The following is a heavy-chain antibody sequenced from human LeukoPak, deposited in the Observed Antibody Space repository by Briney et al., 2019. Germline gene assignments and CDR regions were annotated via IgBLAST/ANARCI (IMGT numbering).Heavy chain of an antibody. CDR2: ISSSSSTI. J-gene: IGHJ4*02. CDR1: GFTFGSYS. CDR3: ATDLLYGSGSSGDY. D-gene: IGHD3-10*01. Sequence: GGSLRLSCAASGFTFGSYSMTWVRQAPGKGLEWVSYISSSSSTIYYADSVKGRFTISRDNAKNSLYLQMNSLRAEDTAVYYCATDLLYGSGSSGDYWGQGTLVTVSS. V-gene: IGHV3-48*01.